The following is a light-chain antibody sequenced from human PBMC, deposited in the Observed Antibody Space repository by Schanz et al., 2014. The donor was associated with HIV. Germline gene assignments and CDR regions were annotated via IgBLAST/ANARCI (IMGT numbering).Light chain of an antibody. Sequence: DIQMTQSPSTLSASVGDRITITCRASQSISEWLAWYQQKSGKAPNLLISEASTSESGVPSRFSGSGSGTEFTLTISSLQPDDFAVYYCQQYETFPITFGGGTKVEIK. CDR2: EAS. J-gene: IGKJ4*01. V-gene: IGKV1-5*03. CDR1: QSISEW. CDR3: QQYETFPIT.